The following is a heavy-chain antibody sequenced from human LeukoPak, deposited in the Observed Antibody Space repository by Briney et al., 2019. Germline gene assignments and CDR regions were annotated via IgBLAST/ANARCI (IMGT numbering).Heavy chain of an antibody. V-gene: IGHV3-23*01. Sequence: PGGSLRLSCAASGFTFSNYGMSWVRQAPGKGLEWVSAMSGSAGDTYYADAVMGRFTISRDNPNNTLYLQMNSLRAEDTAVYYCAKEGFYGDFEHYFDSWGQGALVTVSS. J-gene: IGHJ4*02. CDR3: AKEGFYGDFEHYFDS. CDR1: GFTFSNYG. CDR2: MSGSAGDT. D-gene: IGHD4-17*01.